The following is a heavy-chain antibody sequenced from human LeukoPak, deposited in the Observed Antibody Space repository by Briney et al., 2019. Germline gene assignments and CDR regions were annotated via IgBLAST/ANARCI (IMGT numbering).Heavy chain of an antibody. D-gene: IGHD5-18*01. CDR3: ARDSYGYNYMDV. V-gene: IGHV4-59*01. CDR2: IYYSGST. CDR1: GGSITSYY. Sequence: SETLSLTCTVSGGSITSYYWSWIRQPPGKGLEWIGYIYYSGSTNYNPSLKSRVTISVDTSKNQFSLKLSSVTAADTAVYYCARDSYGYNYMDVWGKGTTVTVSS. J-gene: IGHJ6*03.